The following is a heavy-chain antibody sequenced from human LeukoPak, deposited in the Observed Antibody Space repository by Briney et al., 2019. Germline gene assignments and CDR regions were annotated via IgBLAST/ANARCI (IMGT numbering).Heavy chain of an antibody. CDR1: GGSISSSSYY. D-gene: IGHD2-21*01. V-gene: IGHV4-39*01. CDR2: IYYSGST. CDR3: ARLRYSRPIDVDY. J-gene: IGHJ4*02. Sequence: SETLSLTCTVSGGSISSSSYYWGWIRQPPGKGLEWIGSIYYSGSTYYNPSLKSRVTISVDTSKNQLSLKLSSVTAADTAVYYCARLRYSRPIDVDYWGQGTLVTVSS.